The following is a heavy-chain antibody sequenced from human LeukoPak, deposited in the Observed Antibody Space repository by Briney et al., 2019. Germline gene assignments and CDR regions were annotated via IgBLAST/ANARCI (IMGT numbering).Heavy chain of an antibody. Sequence: GGSLRLSCAASGFTFSSYSMNWVRQAPGKGLEWVSSISSSSSYIYYADSVKGRFTNSRDNAKNSLYLQMNSLRAEDTAVYYCARGRYVVVPAATFFDYWGQGTLVTVSS. CDR1: GFTFSSYS. J-gene: IGHJ4*02. V-gene: IGHV3-21*01. CDR2: ISSSSSYI. CDR3: ARGRYVVVPAATFFDY. D-gene: IGHD2-2*01.